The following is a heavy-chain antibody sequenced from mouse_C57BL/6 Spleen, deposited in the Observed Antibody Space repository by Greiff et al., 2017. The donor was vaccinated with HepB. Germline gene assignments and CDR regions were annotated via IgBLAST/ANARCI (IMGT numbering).Heavy chain of an antibody. CDR2: IDPETGGT. Sequence: QVKLQQSGAELVRPGASVTLSCKASGYTFTDYEMHWVKQTPVHGLEWIGAIDPETGGTAYNQKFKGKAILTADKSSSTAYMELRSLTSEDSAVYYCTRGIYYDYDRAWFAYWGQGTLVTVSA. CDR3: TRGIYYDYDRAWFAY. CDR1: GYTFTDYE. J-gene: IGHJ3*01. D-gene: IGHD2-4*01. V-gene: IGHV1-15*01.